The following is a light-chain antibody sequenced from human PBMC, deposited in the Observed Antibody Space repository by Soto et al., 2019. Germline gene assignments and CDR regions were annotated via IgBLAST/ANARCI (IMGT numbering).Light chain of an antibody. J-gene: IGKJ1*01. CDR1: QSVSSNY. V-gene: IGKV3-20*01. CDR3: QQYGSSRT. Sequence: EIVLTQSPGTLSLSTGERATLSCRASQSVSSNYLAWYQQKPGQAPRLLIYGASSRITGIPDSFSGSGSGTDFTLTITRLEPEDFAMYYCQQYGSSRTFGQGTKVDIK. CDR2: GAS.